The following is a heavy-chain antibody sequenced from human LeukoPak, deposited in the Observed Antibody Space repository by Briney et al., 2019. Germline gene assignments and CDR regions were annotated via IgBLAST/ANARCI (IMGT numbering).Heavy chain of an antibody. J-gene: IGHJ4*02. V-gene: IGHV3-48*03. D-gene: IGHD6-19*01. CDR1: GFGFSGYA. CDR3: ARFSHGSRYSSGWYPHFDY. Sequence: PGASLRLSCAASGFGFSGYAMYWVRQAPGKGLEWVSGISAGGGTTYYADSVKGRFTISRDNAKNSLYLQMNSLRAEDTAVYYCARFSHGSRYSSGWYPHFDYWGQGTLVTVSS. CDR2: ISAGGGTT.